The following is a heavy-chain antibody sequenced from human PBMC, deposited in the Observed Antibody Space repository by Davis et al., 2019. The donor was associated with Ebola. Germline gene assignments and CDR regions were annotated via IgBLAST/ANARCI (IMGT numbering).Heavy chain of an antibody. D-gene: IGHD6-13*01. CDR3: ARSHWGGRQQLAWDWYFDL. CDR1: GFTFSSYS. V-gene: IGHV3-13*01. Sequence: ESLKISCAASGFTFSSYSMHWVRQATGKGLEWVSAIGTAGDTYYPGSVKGRFTISRENAKNSLYLQMNSLRAGDTAVYYCARSHWGGRQQLAWDWYFDLWGRGTLVTVSS. J-gene: IGHJ2*01. CDR2: IGTAGDT.